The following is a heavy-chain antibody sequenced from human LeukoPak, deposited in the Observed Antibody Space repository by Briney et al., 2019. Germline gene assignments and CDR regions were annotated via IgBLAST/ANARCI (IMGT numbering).Heavy chain of an antibody. Sequence: GGSLRLSCAASGFTFSSYGMHWVRQAPGKGLEWVAVISSDGSNKYYADSVKGRFTISRDNSKNTLYLQMNSLRAEDTAVYYCARVAMSYSSGWYADYWGQGTLVTVSS. CDR3: ARVAMSYSSGWYADY. D-gene: IGHD6-19*01. CDR2: ISSDGSNK. CDR1: GFTFSSYG. V-gene: IGHV3-30*03. J-gene: IGHJ4*02.